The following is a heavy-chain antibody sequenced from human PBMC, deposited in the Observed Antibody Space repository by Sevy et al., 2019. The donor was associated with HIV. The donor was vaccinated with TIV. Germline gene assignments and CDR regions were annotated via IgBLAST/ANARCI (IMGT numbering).Heavy chain of an antibody. CDR2: INHSGST. Sequence: SENLSLTCAVYGGSFSGYYWSWIRQPPGKGLEWIGEINHSGSTNYNPSLKSRVTISVDTSKNQFSLKLSSVTAADTAVYYCARAREIRAFDIWGQGTPVTVSS. V-gene: IGHV4-34*01. CDR3: ARAREIRAFDI. CDR1: GGSFSGYY. J-gene: IGHJ3*02. D-gene: IGHD3-10*01.